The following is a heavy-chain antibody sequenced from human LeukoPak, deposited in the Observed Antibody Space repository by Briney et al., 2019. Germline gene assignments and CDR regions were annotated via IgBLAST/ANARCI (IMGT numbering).Heavy chain of an antibody. CDR2: INWNGGTI. CDR3: AKDHVSDWTSGNYLKS. CDR1: GFTFDDYA. V-gene: IGHV3-9*01. J-gene: IGHJ4*02. Sequence: PGRSLRLSCAVSGFTFDDYAMHGVRQAPGKGLEWVSGINWNGGTIRYADSVKGRFTISRDDAKNSLYLEMKSMRPDDTALYFCAKDHVSDWTSGNYLKSWGQGTLVTVSS. D-gene: IGHD1-7*01.